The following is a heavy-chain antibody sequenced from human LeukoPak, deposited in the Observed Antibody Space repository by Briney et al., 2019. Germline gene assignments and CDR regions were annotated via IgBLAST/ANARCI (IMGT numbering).Heavy chain of an antibody. CDR2: ISSSGTTI. D-gene: IGHD3-10*01. Sequence: GGSLRLSCAASGFTFSSYEVNWVRQAPGKGLEWVSYISSSGTTIYYADSVKGRFTISRDKAKNSLYLQMNSLRAEDTAVYYCARPDGDYYYGSGSYFHYWGQGTLVTVSS. V-gene: IGHV3-48*03. J-gene: IGHJ4*02. CDR1: GFTFSSYE. CDR3: ARPDGDYYYGSGSYFHY.